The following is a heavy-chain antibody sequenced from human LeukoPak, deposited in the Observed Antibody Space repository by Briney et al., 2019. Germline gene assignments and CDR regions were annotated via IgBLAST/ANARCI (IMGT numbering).Heavy chain of an antibody. Sequence: SETLSLTCTVSGGSISSYYWSWIRQPPGKGLEWIGYIYYSGSTNYNPSLKSRVTISVDTSKNQFYLKLSSVTAADTAVYYCARDVAVAGHFDYWGQGTLVTVYS. D-gene: IGHD6-19*01. CDR1: GGSISSYY. V-gene: IGHV4-59*01. J-gene: IGHJ4*02. CDR3: ARDVAVAGHFDY. CDR2: IYYSGST.